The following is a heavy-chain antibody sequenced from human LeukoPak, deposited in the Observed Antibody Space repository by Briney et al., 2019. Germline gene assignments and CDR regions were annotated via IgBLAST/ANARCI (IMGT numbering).Heavy chain of an antibody. D-gene: IGHD3-10*01. J-gene: IGHJ4*02. CDR3: ARQVDDYYGSGSIDY. V-gene: IGHV5-51*01. CDR2: IYPGDSDT. Sequence: GASLKISCKGSGYRFTSYWIGWVRQMPGKGLEWMGIIYPGDSDTRYSPSFQGQVTISADKSISTAYLQWSSLKASDTAMYYCARQVDDYYGSGSIDYWGQGTLVTVSS. CDR1: GYRFTSYW.